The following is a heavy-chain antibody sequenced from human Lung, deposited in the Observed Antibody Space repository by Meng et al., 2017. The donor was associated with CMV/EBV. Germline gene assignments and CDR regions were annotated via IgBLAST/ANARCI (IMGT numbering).Heavy chain of an antibody. V-gene: IGHV3-66*02. J-gene: IGHJ2*01. D-gene: IGHD2-15*01. Sequence: GESXKISCAASGFSVTTNDINWVRQAPGKGLEWVSITFRAGNTYYTDSVKGRFTVSRDNSKNTLYHQMDSRGVEDTAVYYCASFTRQLQVVGAIYWYADLXGRGXLVTVSS. CDR3: ASFTRQLQVVGAIYWYADL. CDR1: GFSVTTND. CDR2: TFRAGNT.